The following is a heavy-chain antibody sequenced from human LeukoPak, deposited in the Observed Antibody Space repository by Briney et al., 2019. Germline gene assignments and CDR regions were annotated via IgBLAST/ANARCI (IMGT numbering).Heavy chain of an antibody. J-gene: IGHJ6*02. CDR1: GGSISSGGYY. Sequence: PSETLSLTCTVSGGSISSGGYYWSWIRQHPGKGLEWIGYIYYSGSTYYNPSLKSRVTISVDTSKSQFSLKLSSVTAADTAVYYCARMRTYYYDSSATLYYGMDVWGQGTTVTVSS. D-gene: IGHD3-22*01. V-gene: IGHV4-31*03. CDR2: IYYSGST. CDR3: ARMRTYYYDSSATLYYGMDV.